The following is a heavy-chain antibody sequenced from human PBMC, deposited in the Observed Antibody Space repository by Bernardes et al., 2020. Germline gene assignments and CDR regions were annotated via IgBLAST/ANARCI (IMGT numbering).Heavy chain of an antibody. Sequence: ASVKVSCKASGYTFTGYYMHWVRQAPGQGLEWMGWINPNSGVSNYAQKFQGRVTMTRDTSISTAYMELSRLISDDTAVYYCARSFYDSTSPSDSRGQGTQGAVSS. D-gene: IGHD3-22*01. CDR1: GYTFTGYY. CDR2: INPNSGVS. V-gene: IGHV1-2*02. J-gene: IGHJ4*02. CDR3: ARSFYDSTSPSDS.